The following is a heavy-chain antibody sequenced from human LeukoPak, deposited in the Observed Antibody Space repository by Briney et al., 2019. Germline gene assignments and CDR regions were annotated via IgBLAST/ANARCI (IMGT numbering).Heavy chain of an antibody. CDR3: ARVRDRTYYDFWSGIIDY. CDR2: IYTSGST. CDR1: GGSISSYY. D-gene: IGHD3-3*01. V-gene: IGHV4-4*07. J-gene: IGHJ4*02. Sequence: SETLSLTCTVSGGSISSYYWSWIRQPAGKGLEWIGRIYTSGSTNYNPSLKSRVTISVDTSKNQFSLKLSSVTAADTAVYYCARVRDRTYYDFWSGIIDYWGQGTLVTVSS.